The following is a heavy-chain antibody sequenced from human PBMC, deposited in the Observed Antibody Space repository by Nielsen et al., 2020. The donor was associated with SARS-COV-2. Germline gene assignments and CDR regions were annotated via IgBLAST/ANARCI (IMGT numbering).Heavy chain of an antibody. CDR2: NYNSAKT. D-gene: IGHD2-15*01. J-gene: IGHJ4*02. CDR3: ARGRAPLRY. CDR1: GGSMNFFY. Sequence: SETLSLTCSISGGSMNFFYWSWIRQAPGKGLAWIAYNYNSAKTMYNSSLKSRVTMSVDTSKNQLSLRLTSVTAADTAVYYCARGRAPLRYWGQGILVTVSS. V-gene: IGHV4-59*01.